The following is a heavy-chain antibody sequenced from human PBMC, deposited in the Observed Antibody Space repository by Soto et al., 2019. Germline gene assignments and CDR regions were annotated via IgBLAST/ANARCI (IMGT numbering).Heavy chain of an antibody. V-gene: IGHV6-1*01. J-gene: IGHJ6*02. CDR2: TYYRSKWYN. Sequence: SQTLSLTCAISGDSVSSNSAAWNWIRQSPSRGLEWLGRTYYRSKWYNDYAVSVKSRITINPDTSKNQFSLQLNSVTPEDTAVYYCARDYCDWLVDVRYYGMDVWGQATTVTVSS. D-gene: IGHD3-9*01. CDR1: GDSVSSNSAA. CDR3: ARDYCDWLVDVRYYGMDV.